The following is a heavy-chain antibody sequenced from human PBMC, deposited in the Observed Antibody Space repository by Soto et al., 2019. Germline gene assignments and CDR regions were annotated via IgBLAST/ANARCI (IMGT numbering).Heavy chain of an antibody. CDR3: TTRIVGATRVYYYYGMDV. CDR1: GFTFSNAW. D-gene: IGHD1-26*01. CDR2: IKSKTDGGTT. V-gene: IGHV3-15*07. J-gene: IGHJ6*02. Sequence: GGALRLSCAASGFTFSNAWMNWVRQAPGKGLEWVGRIKSKTDGGTTDYAAPVKGRFTISRDDSKNTLYLQMNSLKTEDTAVYYCTTRIVGATRVYYYYGMDVWGQGTTVTVSS.